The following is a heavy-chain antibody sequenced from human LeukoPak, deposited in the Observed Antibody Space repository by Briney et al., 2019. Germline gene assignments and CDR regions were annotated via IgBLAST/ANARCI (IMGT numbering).Heavy chain of an antibody. CDR1: GFTVSSNY. Sequence: PGGSLRLSCAASGFTVSSNYMSWVRQAPGKGLEWVSVIYSGGSTYYADSVKGRFTISRDNAKNSLYLQMNSLRAEDTAVYYCTRRSLYYMDVWGKGTTVTVSS. CDR3: TRRSLYYMDV. CDR2: IYSGGST. V-gene: IGHV3-66*04. J-gene: IGHJ6*03.